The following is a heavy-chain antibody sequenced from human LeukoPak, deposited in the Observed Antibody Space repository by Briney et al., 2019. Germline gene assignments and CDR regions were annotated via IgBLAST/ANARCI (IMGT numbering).Heavy chain of an antibody. CDR3: ARDGRGMDV. CDR2: INPSGGST. J-gene: IGHJ6*02. CDR1: GYTFTSNY. V-gene: IGHV1-46*01. Sequence: ASVKVSCKASGYTFTSNYIHWVRQAPGQGLEWMGIINPSGGSTNYAQKFQGRVTMTRDTSTSTVYMELSSLRSEDTAVYYCARDGRGMDVWGQGTTVTVSS.